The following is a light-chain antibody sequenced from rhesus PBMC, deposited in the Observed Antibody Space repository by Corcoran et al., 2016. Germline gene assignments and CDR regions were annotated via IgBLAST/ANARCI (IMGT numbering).Light chain of an antibody. CDR3: PQHNSYPLT. Sequence: DIQMTQSPSSLSASVGDTVTITCRASQGISSYLAWYQQKPGKAPKLLIYKASTLQSGVPSRFSGSGSGTDFTLTIRSRQPEDFSTYYCPQHNSYPLTFGGGTKVEIK. V-gene: IGKV1-25*01. CDR2: KAS. J-gene: IGKJ4*01. CDR1: QGISSY.